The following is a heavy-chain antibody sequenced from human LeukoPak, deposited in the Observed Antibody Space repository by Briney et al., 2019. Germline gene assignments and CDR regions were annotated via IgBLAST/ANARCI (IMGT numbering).Heavy chain of an antibody. CDR2: IIPIFGTA. CDR3: ACQIEVGATHRGFYYYMDV. J-gene: IGHJ6*03. CDR1: GGTFSSYA. Sequence: GASVKVSCKASGGTFSSYAISWVRQAPGHGLEWMGGIIPIFGTANYAQKIQGRVTITADKSTSTAYMELSSLRSEDTAVYYCACQIEVGATHRGFYYYMDVWGKGTTVTVSS. V-gene: IGHV1-69*06. D-gene: IGHD1-26*01.